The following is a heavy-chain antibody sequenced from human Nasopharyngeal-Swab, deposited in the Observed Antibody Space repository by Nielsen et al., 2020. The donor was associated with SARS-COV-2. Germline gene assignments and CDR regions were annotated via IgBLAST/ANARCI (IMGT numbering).Heavy chain of an antibody. CDR3: VRDNYYHYYMDV. V-gene: IGHV4-39*01. CDR2: IYYSGAT. J-gene: IGHJ6*03. Sequence: WIRQPPGKGLEWIGSIYYSGATYYSPSLKSRLTISVDTSQNQFSLTVSSVTASDTAVYCCVRDNYYHYYMDVWGQGTTVTVSS. D-gene: IGHD2-15*01.